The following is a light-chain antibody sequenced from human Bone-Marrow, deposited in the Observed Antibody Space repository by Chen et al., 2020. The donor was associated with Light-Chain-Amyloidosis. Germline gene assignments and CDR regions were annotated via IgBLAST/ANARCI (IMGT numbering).Light chain of an antibody. CDR2: DDS. V-gene: IGLV3-21*02. CDR3: HVWDKRSNRPV. Sequence: SYVLTQPSSVSVAPGLTATIACGGNNIGSTRVHWYQQTPGQAPLLVVYDDSDRPSGIPVRLSGSNFEKADTLIISMVETGDEADHYCHVWDKRSNRPVFGGGTKLSLL. CDR1: NIGSTR. J-gene: IGLJ3*02.